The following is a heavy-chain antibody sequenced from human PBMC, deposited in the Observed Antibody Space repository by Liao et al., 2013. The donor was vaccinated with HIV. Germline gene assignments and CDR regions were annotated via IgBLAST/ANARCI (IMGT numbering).Heavy chain of an antibody. J-gene: IGHJ3*02. Sequence: QLQLQESGPGLVKPSETLSLTCTVSGGSISSSSYYWGWIRQPPGKGLEWIGSIYYIGITYYNPSLESRVTISVDTSKNQFSLKLSSVTAADTAVYYCARDGRGIFGLVTPWAFDIWGQGTMVTVSS. CDR2: IYYIGIT. D-gene: IGHD3-3*01. CDR1: GGSISSSSYY. V-gene: IGHV4-39*07. CDR3: ARDGRGIFGLVTPWAFDI.